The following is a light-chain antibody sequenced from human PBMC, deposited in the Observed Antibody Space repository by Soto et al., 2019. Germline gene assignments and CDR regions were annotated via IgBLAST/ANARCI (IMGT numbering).Light chain of an antibody. CDR3: QQYGTSPVT. J-gene: IGKJ1*01. CDR1: QSVSNNY. Sequence: EIVLTQSPGTLSLSPGERATLSCRASQSVSNNYLAWYQQKPGQAPRLLIYGASNRATGIPDRFSGSGSGTDFTLPLSRLEPEDFAVYYCQQYGTSPVTFGQGTKVDIK. CDR2: GAS. V-gene: IGKV3-20*01.